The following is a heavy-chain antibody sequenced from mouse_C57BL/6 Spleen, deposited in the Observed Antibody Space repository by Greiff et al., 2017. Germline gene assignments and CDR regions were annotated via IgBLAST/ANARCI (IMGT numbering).Heavy chain of an antibody. Sequence: QVQLQQPGAELVMPGASVKLSCKASGYTFTSYWMHWVKQRPGQGLEWIGDIDPSDSYTNYNQKFKGKSTLTVDKSSSTAYMQLSSLTSEDSAVYYCARRGNNGYYYAMDYWGQGTSVTVSS. CDR1: GYTFTSYW. V-gene: IGHV1-69*01. D-gene: IGHD2-1*01. J-gene: IGHJ4*01. CDR3: ARRGNNGYYYAMDY. CDR2: IDPSDSYT.